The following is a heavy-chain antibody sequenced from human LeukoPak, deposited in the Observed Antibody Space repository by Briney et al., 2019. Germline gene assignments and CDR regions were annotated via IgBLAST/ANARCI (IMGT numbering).Heavy chain of an antibody. D-gene: IGHD3-22*01. V-gene: IGHV1-69*04. Sequence: SVKVSCKASGGTFSSYAISWVRQAPGQGLEWMGRIIPILGIANYAQKFQGRVTITADKSTSTAYMELSSLRSEDTAVYYCARARNYYDPLNYYYYGMDVWGQGTTVTVSS. CDR2: IIPILGIA. CDR3: ARARNYYDPLNYYYYGMDV. CDR1: GGTFSSYA. J-gene: IGHJ6*02.